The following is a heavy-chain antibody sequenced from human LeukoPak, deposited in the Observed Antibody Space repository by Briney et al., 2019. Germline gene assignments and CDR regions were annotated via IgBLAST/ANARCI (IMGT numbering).Heavy chain of an antibody. J-gene: IGHJ6*02. CDR3: ARRPNKVVSFYFWYGMDV. CDR1: GFTFSSYA. V-gene: IGHV3-23*01. CDR2: VSGSGGST. D-gene: IGHD4-23*01. Sequence: GGSLRLSCAASGFTFSSYAMSWVRQAPGQGLEWVSTVSGSGGSTYYADSVKGRFTISRDNSKKMLYLEMNSLRAEDTAVYYCARRPNKVVSFYFWYGMDVWGQGTTVIVSS.